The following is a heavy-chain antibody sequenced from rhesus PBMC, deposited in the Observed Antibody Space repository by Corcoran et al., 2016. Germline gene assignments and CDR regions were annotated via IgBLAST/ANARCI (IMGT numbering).Heavy chain of an antibody. Sequence: VEQLVESGGGLVQPGASLRLSCAASEFTFSGYDMHWVRQAPGKGLEWVSAISIGGGTYYPDSVKGRFTISRDNAKKSLYLQMNSLRAEDTAVYYCAREYCTGSRCYDFFDYWGQGVLVTVSS. CDR1: EFTFSGYD. J-gene: IGHJ4*01. D-gene: IGHD2-21*01. CDR3: AREYCTGSRCYDFFDY. CDR2: ISIGGGT. V-gene: IGHV3-132*01.